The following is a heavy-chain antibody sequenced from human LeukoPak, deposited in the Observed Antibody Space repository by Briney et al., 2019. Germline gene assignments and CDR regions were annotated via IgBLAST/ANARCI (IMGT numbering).Heavy chain of an antibody. D-gene: IGHD6-25*01. CDR1: GCSLSSSNW. V-gene: IGHV4-4*02. CDR3: ASGARAQRLEFKY. CDR2: MYDCGTT. Sequence: PSGTLSLTFAFSGCSLSSSNWWRLVRQPPGKGLGLIGEMYDCGTTKLNPFLMSRVSISVDNSKNQFSMKLSFVTAADTRVYYCASGARAQRLEFKYWGQATVVTVSS. J-gene: IGHJ4*02.